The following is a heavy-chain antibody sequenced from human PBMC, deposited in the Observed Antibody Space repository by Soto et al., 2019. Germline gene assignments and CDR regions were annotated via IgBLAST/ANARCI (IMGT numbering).Heavy chain of an antibody. V-gene: IGHV3-23*01. CDR2: ISGSGGST. Sequence: PGGSLRLSCAASGFTFSSYAMSWVRRAPGKGLEWVSAISGSGGSTYYADSVKGRFTISRDNSKNTLYPQMNSPRAEDTAVYYCAKGTGYSSGSYFDYWGQGSLVTVSS. J-gene: IGHJ4*02. CDR3: AKGTGYSSGSYFDY. D-gene: IGHD6-19*01. CDR1: GFTFSSYA.